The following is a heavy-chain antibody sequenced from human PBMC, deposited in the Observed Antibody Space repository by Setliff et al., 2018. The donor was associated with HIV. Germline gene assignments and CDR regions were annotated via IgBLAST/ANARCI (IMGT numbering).Heavy chain of an antibody. D-gene: IGHD3-22*01. CDR1: GGSISSSTYY. J-gene: IGHJ4*02. CDR3: ARDPYYYDSSGYNFDY. CDR2: IFYTGST. Sequence: SETLSLTCSVSGGSISSSTYYWGWIRQPPGKGLEWIGDIFYTGSTYYNPSLKSRVTISVDTSKNQFSLKLSSVTAADTAVYYCARDPYYYDSSGYNFDYWGQGTLVTVSS. V-gene: IGHV4-39*07.